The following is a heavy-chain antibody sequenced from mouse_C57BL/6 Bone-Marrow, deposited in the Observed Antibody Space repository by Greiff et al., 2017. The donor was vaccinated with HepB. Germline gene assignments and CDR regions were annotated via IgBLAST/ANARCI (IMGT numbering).Heavy chain of an antibody. V-gene: IGHV1-18*01. CDR3: AKNGVQRGSSYPSYWYFDV. Sequence: EVQRVESGPELVKPGASVKIPCKASGYTFTDYNMDWVKQSHGKSLEWIGDINPNNGGTIYNQKFKGKATLTVDKSSSTAYMELRSLTSEDTAVYYCAKNGVQRGSSYPSYWYFDVWGTGTTVTVSS. CDR2: INPNNGGT. CDR1: GYTFTDYN. D-gene: IGHD1-1*01. J-gene: IGHJ1*03.